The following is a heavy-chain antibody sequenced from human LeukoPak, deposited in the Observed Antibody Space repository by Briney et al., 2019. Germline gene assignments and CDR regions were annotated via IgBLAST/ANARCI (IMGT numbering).Heavy chain of an antibody. CDR1: GYTFTSYG. V-gene: IGHV1-18*01. J-gene: IGHJ4*02. CDR2: ISVYNGNT. Sequence: ASVKVSCKASGYTFTSYGISWVRQAPGQGLEWMGWISVYNGNTNYAQKLQGRVTKTTDTSTSTAYMELRSLRSDDTAVYYCARGVRGFGELPFDYWGQGTLVTVSS. D-gene: IGHD3-10*01. CDR3: ARGVRGFGELPFDY.